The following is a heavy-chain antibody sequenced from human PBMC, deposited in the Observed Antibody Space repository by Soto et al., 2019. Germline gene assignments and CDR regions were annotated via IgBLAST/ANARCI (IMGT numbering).Heavy chain of an antibody. D-gene: IGHD3-22*01. V-gene: IGHV3-48*02. CDR1: GFTFSSYS. Sequence: GGSLRLSCAASGFTFSSYSMNWVRQAPGKGLEWVSYISSSSSTIYYADSVKGRFTISRDNAKNSLYLQMNSLRDEDTAVYYCARDGSSGYLWRDPLGTEPGTEYFQHWGQGTLVTVSS. J-gene: IGHJ1*01. CDR2: ISSSSSTI. CDR3: ARDGSSGYLWRDPLGTEPGTEYFQH.